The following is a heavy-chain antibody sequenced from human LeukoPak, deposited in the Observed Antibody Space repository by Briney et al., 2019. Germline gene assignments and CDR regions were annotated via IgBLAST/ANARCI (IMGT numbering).Heavy chain of an antibody. V-gene: IGHV3-11*01. J-gene: IGHJ6*02. CDR2: ISSSGSNI. CDR3: ASGRKTDYRDLNYYGMDV. CDR1: GFSFSDYY. Sequence: GGSLTLSCAASGFSFSDYYMSWIRQAPGKGLEWVSYISSSGSNIFYADSVKGRFTISGDNAKSTLYLQMNSQRAEHTAVYYGASGRKTDYRDLNYYGMDVWGQGTTVTVCS. D-gene: IGHD4-17*01.